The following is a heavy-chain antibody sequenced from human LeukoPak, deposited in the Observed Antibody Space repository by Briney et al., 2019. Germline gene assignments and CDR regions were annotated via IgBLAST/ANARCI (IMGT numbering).Heavy chain of an antibody. CDR1: GGSISSYY. Sequence: SETLSLTCTVSGGSISSYYWSRIRQPPGKGLELIGYIYYSGSTNYNPSLKSRVTISVDTSKNQFSLKLSSVTAADTAVYYCARLRRYYDSSGLDYWGQGTLVTVSS. CDR2: IYYSGST. D-gene: IGHD3-22*01. CDR3: ARLRRYYDSSGLDY. J-gene: IGHJ4*02. V-gene: IGHV4-59*08.